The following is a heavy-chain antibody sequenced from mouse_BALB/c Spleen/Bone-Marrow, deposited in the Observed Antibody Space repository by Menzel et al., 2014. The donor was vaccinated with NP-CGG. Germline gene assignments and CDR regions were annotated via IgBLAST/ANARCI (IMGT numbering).Heavy chain of an antibody. Sequence: EVQLQQSGAELVKPGASVKLSCTASGFNIKDTYMHWVKQRPDQGLEWIGRIDPANGNTKYNPKFQGKATITSDTSSNTAYLQLSRVTSEDTGVYYCSGWEDYWGQGTTLTVSS. CDR2: IDPANGNT. D-gene: IGHD4-1*01. V-gene: IGHV14-3*02. CDR3: SGWEDY. CDR1: GFNIKDTY. J-gene: IGHJ2*01.